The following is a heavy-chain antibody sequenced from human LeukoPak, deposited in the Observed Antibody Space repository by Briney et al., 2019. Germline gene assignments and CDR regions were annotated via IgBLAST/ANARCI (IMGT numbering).Heavy chain of an antibody. V-gene: IGHV1-69*04. Sequence: ASVKVSCKASGGTFSSYAISWVRQAPGQGLEWMGRIIPILGIANYAQKSQGRVTITADKSTSTAYMELSSLRSEDTAVYYCATSPIINDIVVVPAANVFDYWGQGTLVTVSS. CDR2: IIPILGIA. D-gene: IGHD2-2*01. CDR1: GGTFSSYA. CDR3: ATSPIINDIVVVPAANVFDY. J-gene: IGHJ4*02.